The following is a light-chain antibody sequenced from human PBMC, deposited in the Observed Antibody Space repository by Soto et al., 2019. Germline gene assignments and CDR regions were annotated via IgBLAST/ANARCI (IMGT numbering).Light chain of an antibody. CDR1: SSDVGGYNY. J-gene: IGLJ1*01. CDR3: SSYTSSSTFYV. V-gene: IGLV2-14*01. CDR2: DVS. Sequence: QCVLTQPASVSGSPGEAITISCTGTSSDVGGYNYVSWYQQHPGKAPKPMIYDVSNRPSGVSNRFSGSKSGNTASLTISGLQAEDEADYYCSSYTSSSTFYVFGTGTKVTVL.